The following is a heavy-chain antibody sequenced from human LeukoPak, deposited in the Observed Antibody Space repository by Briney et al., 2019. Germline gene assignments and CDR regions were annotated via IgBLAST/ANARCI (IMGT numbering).Heavy chain of an antibody. V-gene: IGHV1-46*01. D-gene: IGHD1-20*01. CDR2: INPSGGST. Sequence: ASVKVSCKASGYSFISFYIHWVRQAPGQGLEWMGVINPSGGSTAYAQQFQGRVTMTRDTSTSIVYMELSSLRSEDTAVYYCARHSLIGTTPFDYWGQGTLVTVSS. CDR1: GYSFISFY. CDR3: ARHSLIGTTPFDY. J-gene: IGHJ4*02.